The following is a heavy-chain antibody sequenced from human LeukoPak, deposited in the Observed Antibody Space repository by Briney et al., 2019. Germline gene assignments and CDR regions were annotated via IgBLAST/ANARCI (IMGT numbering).Heavy chain of an antibody. V-gene: IGHV4-39*01. Sequence: SETLSLTCSVSGGSITSTTRYWGWIRQPPGKGLEWIGTIYYSWTTYYNPSLKSRVTISVDTSKNQFSLKLSSVTAADTAVYYCARGPSVGAHFDYWGQGTLVTVSS. J-gene: IGHJ4*02. D-gene: IGHD1-26*01. CDR1: GGSITSTTRY. CDR3: ARGPSVGAHFDY. CDR2: IYYSWTT.